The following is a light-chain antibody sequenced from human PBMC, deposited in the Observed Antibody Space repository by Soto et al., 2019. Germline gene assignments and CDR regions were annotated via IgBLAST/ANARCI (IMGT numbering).Light chain of an antibody. CDR3: QQYSNWWT. Sequence: EIVMTQSPATLSVSPGERATLSCGASQSVSSNLAWYQQKPGQAPSLLIYGASIRATGIPARFSGIGSGTEFTLTISSLQSEDFAVYYCQQYSNWWTFGQGTKVEIK. CDR1: QSVSSN. CDR2: GAS. V-gene: IGKV3-15*01. J-gene: IGKJ1*01.